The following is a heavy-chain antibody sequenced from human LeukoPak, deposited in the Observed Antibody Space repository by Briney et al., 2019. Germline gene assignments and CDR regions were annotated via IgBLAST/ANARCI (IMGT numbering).Heavy chain of an antibody. CDR2: ISSSGDST. V-gene: IGHV3-64*01. CDR3: ASSYGSNKNPFEY. J-gene: IGHJ4*02. Sequence: GGSLRLSCAASGFTFSSYAMHWVRQAQGKGLEYVSAISSSGDSTYYANSVRGRFTISRDNSKNTLYLQMGSLRAEDTAVYYCASSYGSNKNPFEYWGQGTLVTVSS. CDR1: GFTFSSYA. D-gene: IGHD4-23*01.